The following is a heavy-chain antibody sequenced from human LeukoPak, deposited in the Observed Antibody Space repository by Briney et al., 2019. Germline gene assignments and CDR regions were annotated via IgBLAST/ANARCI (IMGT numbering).Heavy chain of an antibody. Sequence: GGSLRLSRAASGFIVSTNYMSWVRQAPGKGLEWVSVIYSGGSTYYADSVKGRFTISRDNSKNTLSLQMNSLRAEDTALYYCARTVGYYYSVFDIWGQGTMVTVSS. CDR2: IYSGGST. CDR3: ARTVGYYYSVFDI. V-gene: IGHV3-53*01. J-gene: IGHJ3*02. D-gene: IGHD3-22*01. CDR1: GFIVSTNY.